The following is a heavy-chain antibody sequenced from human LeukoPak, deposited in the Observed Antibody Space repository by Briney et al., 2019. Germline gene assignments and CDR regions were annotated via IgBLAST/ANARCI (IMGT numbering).Heavy chain of an antibody. D-gene: IGHD3-16*01. CDR2: IFTGGNT. CDR1: GFTVSNHY. J-gene: IGHJ3*02. V-gene: IGHV3-53*01. CDR3: ARDGGWPGYFDI. Sequence: TGGSLRLSCGASGFTVSNHYMTWVRQAPGKGLEWVSVIFTGGNTYYTDSVMGRFTISRDNSKNTLYLRMNRLRAEDTAVYYCARDGGWPGYFDIWGQGTMVTVSS.